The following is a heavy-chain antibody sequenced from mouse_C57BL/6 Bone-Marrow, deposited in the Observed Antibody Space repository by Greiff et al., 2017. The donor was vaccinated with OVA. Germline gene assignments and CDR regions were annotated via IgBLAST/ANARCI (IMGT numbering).Heavy chain of an antibody. J-gene: IGHJ4*01. D-gene: IGHD2-2*01. CDR2: IHPNSGST. CDR3: AIYDGSLAMDY. Sequence: VQLQQPGAELVKPGASVKLSCKASGYTFTSYWMHWVKQRPGQGLEWIGMIHPNSGSTNYNEKFKSKATLTVDKSSSTAYMQLSSLTSEDSAVYYCAIYDGSLAMDYWGQGTSVTVSS. CDR1: GYTFTSYW. V-gene: IGHV1-64*01.